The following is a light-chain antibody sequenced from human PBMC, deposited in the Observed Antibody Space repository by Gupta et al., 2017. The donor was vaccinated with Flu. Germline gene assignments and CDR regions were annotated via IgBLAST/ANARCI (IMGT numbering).Light chain of an antibody. Sequence: DIQMTQSPSSLSASVGDRVTITCRASQSISIYLNWYQQKPGKAPKLLIYAASSLQSGVPTTFSGSGSGTDFTLTISSLQPEDFATYYCQQSYGALWTFGQGTNVEIK. V-gene: IGKV1-39*01. CDR3: QQSYGALWT. J-gene: IGKJ1*01. CDR1: QSISIY. CDR2: AAS.